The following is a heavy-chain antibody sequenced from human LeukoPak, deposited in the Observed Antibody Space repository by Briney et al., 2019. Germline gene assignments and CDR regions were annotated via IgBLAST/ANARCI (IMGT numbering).Heavy chain of an antibody. J-gene: IGHJ4*02. D-gene: IGHD6-6*01. CDR1: GSIFINYW. V-gene: IGHV5-51*01. Sequence: GESLKISCKGSGSIFINYWIGWVRQMPGKGLEWMGIIYPGDSDTRYSPSFQGQVTISADKSISTAYVQWSSLKASDTAMYYCARHHYSSSSEGDYWGQGTLVTVSS. CDR3: ARHHYSSSSEGDY. CDR2: IYPGDSDT.